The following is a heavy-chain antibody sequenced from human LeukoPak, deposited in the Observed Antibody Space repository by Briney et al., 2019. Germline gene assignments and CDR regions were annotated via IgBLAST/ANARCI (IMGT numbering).Heavy chain of an antibody. CDR3: AREAGESRPWYFDL. J-gene: IGHJ2*01. CDR1: GGSISSYY. Sequence: PSETLSLTCTVPGGSISSYYWSWIRQPPGKGLEWIGYIYYSGSTNYNPSLKSRVTISVDTSKNQFSLKLSSVTAADTAVYYCAREAGESRPWYFDLWGRGTLVTVSS. D-gene: IGHD3-10*01. V-gene: IGHV4-59*01. CDR2: IYYSGST.